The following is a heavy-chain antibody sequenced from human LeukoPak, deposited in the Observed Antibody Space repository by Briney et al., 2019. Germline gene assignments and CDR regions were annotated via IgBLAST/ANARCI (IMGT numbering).Heavy chain of an antibody. CDR1: GFTFSSYG. Sequence: GGSLRLSCAASGFTFSSYGMHWVRQAPGKGLEWVSTISSSSRYIYFADSLKGRFTVSRDNVKNSLYLHMNSLRAEDTAVYYCARDLSVNYNYLAYWGQGTLVTVSS. J-gene: IGHJ4*02. CDR2: ISSSSRYI. D-gene: IGHD5-24*01. CDR3: ARDLSVNYNYLAY. V-gene: IGHV3-21*01.